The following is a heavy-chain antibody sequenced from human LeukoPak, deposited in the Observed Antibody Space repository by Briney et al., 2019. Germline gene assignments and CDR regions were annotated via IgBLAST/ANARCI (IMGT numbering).Heavy chain of an antibody. CDR2: INHSGST. D-gene: IGHD5-12*01. CDR3: ATQGYSGYDDRGSFDS. CDR1: GGSFSGYY. V-gene: IGHV4-34*01. Sequence: SETLSLTCAVYGGSFSGYYWSWIRQPPGKGLEWIGEINHSGSTNYNPSLKSRVTISVDTSKNQFSLKLSSVTAADTAVYYCATQGYSGYDDRGSFDSWGQGTLVTVSS. J-gene: IGHJ4*02.